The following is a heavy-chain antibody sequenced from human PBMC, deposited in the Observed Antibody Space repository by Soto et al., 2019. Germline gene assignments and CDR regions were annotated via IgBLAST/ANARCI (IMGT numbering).Heavy chain of an antibody. J-gene: IGHJ4*02. V-gene: IGHV1-24*01. D-gene: IGHD5-18*01. Sequence: ASVKVSCKVSGYTLTELSMHWVRQAQGKGLEWMGGFDPEDGETIYAQKFQGRVTMTEDTSTDTAYMELSSLRSEDTAVYYCATLLNTAMVTLSDYWGQGTLVTVSS. CDR1: GYTLTELS. CDR3: ATLLNTAMVTLSDY. CDR2: FDPEDGET.